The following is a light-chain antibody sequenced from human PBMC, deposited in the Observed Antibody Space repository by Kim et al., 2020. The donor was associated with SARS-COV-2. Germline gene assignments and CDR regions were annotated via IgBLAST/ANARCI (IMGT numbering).Light chain of an antibody. CDR2: AES. Sequence: APGRDSVHTPFRRRQSINIDLNWYQQESGKAPKRLIYAESTLQRGVPARFRGSGSETDFSLTISSLRPGDCATYYCRESYTMITFGGGTKVESK. CDR3: RESYTMIT. CDR1: QSINID. J-gene: IGKJ4*01. V-gene: IGKV1-39*01.